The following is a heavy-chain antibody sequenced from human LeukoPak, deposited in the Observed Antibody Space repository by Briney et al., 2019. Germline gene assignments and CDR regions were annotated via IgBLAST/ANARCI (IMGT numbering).Heavy chain of an antibody. D-gene: IGHD6-13*01. CDR3: AKEKGHSDYYFDY. V-gene: IGHV3-30*18. Sequence: QPGGSLRLSCAAFGFTFSSYGMHWVRQAPGKGLEWVAVISYDGSNKYYADSVKGRFTISRDNSKNTLYLQMNSLRAEDTAVYYCAKEKGHSDYYFDYWGQGTLVTVSS. CDR2: ISYDGSNK. CDR1: GFTFSSYG. J-gene: IGHJ4*02.